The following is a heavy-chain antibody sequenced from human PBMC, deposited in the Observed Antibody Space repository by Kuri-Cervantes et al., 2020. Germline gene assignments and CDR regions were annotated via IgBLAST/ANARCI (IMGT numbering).Heavy chain of an antibody. CDR1: GGSVSSGSYY. D-gene: IGHD2-8*01. Sequence: SETPSLTCTVSGGSVSSGSYYWSWIRQPPGKGLEWIGYIYYSGSTNYNPSLKSRVTISVDTSKNQFSLKLRSVTAEDTAVYYCAGEVYAPGPFDIWGQGTVVTVSS. CDR2: IYYSGST. V-gene: IGHV4-61*01. CDR3: AGEVYAPGPFDI. J-gene: IGHJ3*02.